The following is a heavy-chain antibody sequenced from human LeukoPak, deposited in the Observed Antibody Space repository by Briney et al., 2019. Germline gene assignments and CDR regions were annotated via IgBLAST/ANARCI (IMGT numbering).Heavy chain of an antibody. CDR2: INPSGGST. CDR3: ARDLGTELGAAFDI. Sequence: ASVKVSCKASGYTFTNYYIHWVRQAPGQGLECMGIINPSGGSTSYAQKFQGRVTMTRDMSTSTVYMELSSLRSEDTAVYYCARDLGTELGAAFDIWGQGTMVTVSS. J-gene: IGHJ3*02. D-gene: IGHD6-13*01. V-gene: IGHV1-46*01. CDR1: GYTFTNYY.